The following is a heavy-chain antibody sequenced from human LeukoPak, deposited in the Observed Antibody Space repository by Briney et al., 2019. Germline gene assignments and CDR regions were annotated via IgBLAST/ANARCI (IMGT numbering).Heavy chain of an antibody. V-gene: IGHV3-30*18. CDR2: ISHDGSIE. CDR1: GFTISTHG. CDR3: AKDWGSSGWYNWFDP. D-gene: IGHD6-19*01. Sequence: GGSLRLSCVVSGFTISTHGMHWARQAPGKGPEWVAMISHDGSIEHYGDSVKGRLTISRDNSKNTLYLQMNSLRDEDTGVYYCAKDWGSSGWYNWFDPWGQGTLVTVSS. J-gene: IGHJ5*02.